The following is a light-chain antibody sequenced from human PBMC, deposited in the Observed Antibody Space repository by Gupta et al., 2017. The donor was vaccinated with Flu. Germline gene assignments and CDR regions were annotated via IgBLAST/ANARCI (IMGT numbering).Light chain of an antibody. V-gene: IGLV3-25*03. CDR3: QSEDSSGTWV. J-gene: IGLJ3*02. Sequence: SFELTQPPSVSVSPRQTARITCSGDGLPKNFAYWYLQKPGQAPLLLIYKDAERPSGIPERFSGSGSGTTVTLTITGVQTEDEADYYCQSEDSSGTWVFGGGTRLTVL. CDR2: KDA. CDR1: GLPKNF.